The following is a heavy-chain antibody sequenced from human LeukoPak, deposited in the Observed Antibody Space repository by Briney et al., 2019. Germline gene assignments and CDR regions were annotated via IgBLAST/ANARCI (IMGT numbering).Heavy chain of an antibody. V-gene: IGHV3-30-3*01. D-gene: IGHD3-22*01. J-gene: IGHJ4*02. CDR1: GFTFSSYA. Sequence: GGSLRLSCAASGFTFSSYAMHWVRQAPGKGLEWVAVISYDGSNKYYADSVKGRFTISRDNSKNTLYLQMNSLRAEDTAVYYCARDQEDSRGYYLFDYWGQGTLVTVSS. CDR2: ISYDGSNK. CDR3: ARDQEDSRGYYLFDY.